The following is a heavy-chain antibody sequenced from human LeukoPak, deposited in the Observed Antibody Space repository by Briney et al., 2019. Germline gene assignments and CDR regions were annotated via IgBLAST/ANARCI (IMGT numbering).Heavy chain of an antibody. V-gene: IGHV4-34*01. D-gene: IGHD3-9*01. CDR2: INHSGST. CDR3: ARLGPNYDILTGYPMKHYYYYGMDV. CDR1: GGSFSGYY. J-gene: IGHJ6*02. Sequence: SETLSLTCAVYGGSFSGYYWSWIRQPPGKGLEWIGEINHSGSTNYNPSLKSRVTISVDTSKKQFSLKLSSVTAADTAVYYCARLGPNYDILTGYPMKHYYYYGMDVWGQGTTVTVSS.